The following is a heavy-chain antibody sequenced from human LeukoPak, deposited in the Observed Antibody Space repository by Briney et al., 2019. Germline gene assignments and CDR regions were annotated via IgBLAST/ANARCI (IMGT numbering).Heavy chain of an antibody. J-gene: IGHJ4*02. CDR1: GATFTRYA. CDR2: SIPILGTA. CDR3: AREWMPGFWDY. Sequence: ASVKLSCKPAGATFTRYAIIWVREAPGHRLGWLGGSIPILGTANYTQKLHARVTITADETTSTDYMELSRLRAEDTAVYYCAREWMPGFWDYWGQGTLVTVSS. D-gene: IGHD3-3*01. V-gene: IGHV1-69*01.